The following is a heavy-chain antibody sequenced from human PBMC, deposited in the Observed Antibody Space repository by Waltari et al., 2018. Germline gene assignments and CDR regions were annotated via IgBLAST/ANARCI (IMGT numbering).Heavy chain of an antibody. V-gene: IGHV1-3*01. CDR1: GYTFTSYA. D-gene: IGHD3-10*01. J-gene: IGHJ1*01. CDR3: ARSRGPVSMVQGVIPQLVFQH. CDR2: INAGNGNK. Sequence: QVQLVQSGAEVKKPGASVKVSCKASGYTFTSYAMHWVRQAPGQRLEWMGWINAGNGNKKYSRKFQGRVTITRDTSASTAYMELSSLSSEDTAVYYCARSRGPVSMVQGVIPQLVFQHWGQGTLVTVSS.